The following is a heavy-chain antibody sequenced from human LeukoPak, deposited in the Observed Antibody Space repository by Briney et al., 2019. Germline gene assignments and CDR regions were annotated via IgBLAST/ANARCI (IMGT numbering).Heavy chain of an antibody. CDR3: AKDLVYDYGDYGGRGFFDY. Sequence: GRSLRLSCAASGFSVSSYAMSWVRQAPGDWHEWVSAFICCGGRTYYADSVKGRLNIYRNNSKTTLYLQMKSLRAEDTAVYYCAKDLVYDYGDYGGRGFFDYWGQGTLVTVSS. CDR2: FICCGGRT. D-gene: IGHD4-17*01. V-gene: IGHV3-23*01. CDR1: GFSVSSYA. J-gene: IGHJ4*02.